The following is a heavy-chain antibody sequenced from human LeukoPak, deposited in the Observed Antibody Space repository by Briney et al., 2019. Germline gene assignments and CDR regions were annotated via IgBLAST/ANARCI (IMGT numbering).Heavy chain of an antibody. D-gene: IGHD6-19*01. CDR2: INPNSGGT. J-gene: IGHJ4*02. V-gene: IGHV1-2*04. CDR3: ARARAGGYSSGWYDGIFDY. Sequence: ASVKVSCKASGYTFTGYYMHWVRQAPGQGLEWMGWINPNSGGTNYAQKFQGWVTMTRDTSISTAYVELSRLRSDDTAVYYCARARAGGYSSGWYDGIFDYWGQGTLVTVSS. CDR1: GYTFTGYY.